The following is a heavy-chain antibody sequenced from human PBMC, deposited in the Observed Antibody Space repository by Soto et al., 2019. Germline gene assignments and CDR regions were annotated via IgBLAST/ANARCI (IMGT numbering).Heavy chain of an antibody. CDR3: ASRERVGAFDI. D-gene: IGHD1-26*01. J-gene: IGHJ3*02. CDR1: GGTRNNYA. V-gene: IGHV1-69*13. CDR2: IIPILGSA. Sequence: SVKFSCKAPGGTRNNYAISWLRQAPGQGLEWMGVIIPILGSANDAQKFQDRVTITADESTSTTYMELSSLRSEDAAVYYCASRERVGAFDIWGQGTMVTVSS.